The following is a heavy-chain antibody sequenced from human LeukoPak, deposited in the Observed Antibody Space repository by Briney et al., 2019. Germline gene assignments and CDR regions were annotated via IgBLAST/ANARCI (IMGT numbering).Heavy chain of an antibody. CDR1: GFTFGDYA. Sequence: PGRSLRLSCTASGFTFGDYAMSWVRQAPGKGLEWVGFIRSKAYGGTTECAASVKGRFTISRDDSKSIVYLQMNSLKTEDTAVYYCTRTYYYDSSGSIWGQGTTVTVSS. CDR3: TRTYYYDSSGSI. J-gene: IGHJ6*02. D-gene: IGHD3-22*01. CDR2: IRSKAYGGTT. V-gene: IGHV3-49*04.